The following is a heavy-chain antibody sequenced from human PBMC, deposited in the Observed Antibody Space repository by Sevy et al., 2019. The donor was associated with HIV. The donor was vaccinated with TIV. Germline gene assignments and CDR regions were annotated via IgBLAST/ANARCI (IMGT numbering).Heavy chain of an antibody. CDR1: GFSFSSYG. Sequence: GGSLRLSCAASGFSFSSYGMHWVRQAPGKGLEWLAVIWFDGSNEYYADSGKGRFNISRDMTKNTLYHPMNSLRAEDTAVYYCARDLESYGYREYGTAFTPDYWGRGTLVTVSS. V-gene: IGHV3-33*01. J-gene: IGHJ4*02. CDR3: ARDLESYGYREYGTAFTPDY. D-gene: IGHD5-12*01. CDR2: IWFDGSNE.